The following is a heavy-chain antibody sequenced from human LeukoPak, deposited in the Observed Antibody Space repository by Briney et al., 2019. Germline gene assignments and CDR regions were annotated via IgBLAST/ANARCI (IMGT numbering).Heavy chain of an antibody. Sequence: GGSLRLSCAASGFTFDDYGMSWVRQAPGKGLEWVSGILWSGGSTGYADSVKGRFTISRDNAKNSLYLQMNSLRAEDTAVYYCARDCLDCGGEVSDYWGQGTLVTVSS. CDR3: ARDCLDCGGEVSDY. D-gene: IGHD2-21*01. J-gene: IGHJ4*02. V-gene: IGHV3-20*04. CDR2: ILWSGGST. CDR1: GFTFDDYG.